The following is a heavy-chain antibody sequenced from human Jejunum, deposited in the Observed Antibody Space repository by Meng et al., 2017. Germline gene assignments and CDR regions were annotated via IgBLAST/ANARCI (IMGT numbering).Heavy chain of an antibody. D-gene: IGHD1-26*01. V-gene: IGHV3-72*01. CDR3: VRVAVGPSAYDY. CDR1: GFTFRDHY. CDR2: ITYKGNSYTT. Sequence: GESLKISCAASGFTFRDHYMDWVRQAPGKGLDGVGRITYKGNSYTTEYAASVKGRFTISRDDSKNSLYLQMNSLKIEDTAMYYCVRVAVGPSAYDYWGQGTLVTVSS. J-gene: IGHJ4*02.